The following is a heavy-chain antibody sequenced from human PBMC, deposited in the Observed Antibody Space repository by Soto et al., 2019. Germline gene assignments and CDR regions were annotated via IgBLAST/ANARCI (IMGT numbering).Heavy chain of an antibody. D-gene: IGHD2-2*01. CDR3: ASSVRVPAAIPYGMDV. CDR2: ISAYNGNT. V-gene: IGHV1-18*01. J-gene: IGHJ6*02. Sequence: QVHLVQSGAEVKKPGASVKVSCKTSGYTFTDYAITWVRQAPGQGLEWMGWISAYNGNTNYAQKLQGRVTMTTDTSTSMAYMELRSLRSDDTAVYYCASSVRVPAAIPYGMDVWGQGTTVIVSS. CDR1: GYTFTDYA.